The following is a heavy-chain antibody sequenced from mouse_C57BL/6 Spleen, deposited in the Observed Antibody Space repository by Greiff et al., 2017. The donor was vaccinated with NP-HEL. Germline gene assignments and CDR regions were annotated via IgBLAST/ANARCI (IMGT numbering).Heavy chain of an antibody. Sequence: VKLMESGTELVKPGASVKLSCKASGYTFTSYWMHWVKQRPGQGLEWIGNINPSNGGTNYNEKFKSKATLTVDKSSSTAYMQLSSLTSEDSAVYYCARQDYDYDDYWGQGTTLTVSS. CDR2: INPSNGGT. V-gene: IGHV1-53*01. CDR1: GYTFTSYW. J-gene: IGHJ2*01. CDR3: ARQDYDYDDY. D-gene: IGHD2-4*01.